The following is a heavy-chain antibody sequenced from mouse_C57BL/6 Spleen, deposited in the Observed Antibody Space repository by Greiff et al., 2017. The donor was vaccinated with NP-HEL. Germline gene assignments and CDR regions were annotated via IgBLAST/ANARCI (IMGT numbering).Heavy chain of an antibody. Sequence: QVQLQQSGPELVKPGASVKISCKASGYAFSSSWMNWVKQRPGKGLEWIGRIYPGDGDTNYNGKFKGKATLTADKSSSTAYMQLSSLTSEDSAVYFCARWVYGNLYAMDYWGQGTSVTVSS. CDR2: IYPGDGDT. D-gene: IGHD2-1*01. CDR1: GYAFSSSW. J-gene: IGHJ4*01. CDR3: ARWVYGNLYAMDY. V-gene: IGHV1-82*01.